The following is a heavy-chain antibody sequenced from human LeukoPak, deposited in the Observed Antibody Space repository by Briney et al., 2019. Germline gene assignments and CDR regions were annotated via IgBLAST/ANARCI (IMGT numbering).Heavy chain of an antibody. CDR3: ARDLDYCDSSGYYNY. V-gene: IGHV3-48*01. CDR1: GFTFSSYS. Sequence: PGGSLRLSCAASGFTFSSYSMNWVRQAPGKGLEWVSYISSSSSTIYYADSVKGRFTISRDNAKNSLYLQMNSLRAEDTAVYYCARDLDYCDSSGYYNYWGQGTLVTVSS. CDR2: ISSSSSTI. D-gene: IGHD3-22*01. J-gene: IGHJ4*02.